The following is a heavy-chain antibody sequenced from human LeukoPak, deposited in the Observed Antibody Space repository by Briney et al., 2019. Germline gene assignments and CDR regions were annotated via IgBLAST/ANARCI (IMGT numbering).Heavy chain of an antibody. CDR3: ASRAVAGPIQYYYYGMDV. CDR2: FDPEDGET. Sequence: ASVKVSCKVSGYTLTELSMHWVRQAPGKGLEWMGGFDPEDGETIYAQKFQGRVTMTEDTSTDTAYMELSSLRSEDTAVYYCASRAVAGPIQYYYYGMDVWGQGTTVTVSS. D-gene: IGHD6-19*01. J-gene: IGHJ6*02. CDR1: GYTLTELS. V-gene: IGHV1-24*01.